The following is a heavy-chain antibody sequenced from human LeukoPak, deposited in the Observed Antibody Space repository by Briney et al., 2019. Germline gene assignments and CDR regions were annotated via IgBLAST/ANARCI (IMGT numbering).Heavy chain of an antibody. V-gene: IGHV4-39*01. CDR2: IYYSGRI. Sequence: PSETLSLTCSVSGDSVSRSDSYWDWIRQPPGKGLQWIGTIYYSGRIYYSPSLKSRVTMYVDTSNNQFSLNLRSVTAADTAVYYCARRRYYDGSGYLEWGQGTLLSVSS. J-gene: IGHJ1*01. CDR3: ARRRYYDGSGYLE. CDR1: GDSVSRSDSY. D-gene: IGHD3-22*01.